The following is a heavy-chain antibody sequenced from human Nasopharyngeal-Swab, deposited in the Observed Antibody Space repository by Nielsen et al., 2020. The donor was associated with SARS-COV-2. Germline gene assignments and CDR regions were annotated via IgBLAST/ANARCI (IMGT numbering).Heavy chain of an antibody. CDR2: IKQDGSEK. J-gene: IGHJ6*02. CDR3: AREPPGVVRGDIIKEYYYYGVDV. Sequence: VRQAPGKGLEWVANIKQDGSEKYYVDSVKGRFTISRDNAKNSLYLQMNSLRAEDTAVYYCAREPPGVVRGDIIKEYYYYGVDVWGQGTTVTVSS. V-gene: IGHV3-7*01. D-gene: IGHD3-10*01.